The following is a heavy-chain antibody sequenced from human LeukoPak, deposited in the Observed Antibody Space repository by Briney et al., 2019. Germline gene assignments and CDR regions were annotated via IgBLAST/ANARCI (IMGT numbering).Heavy chain of an antibody. D-gene: IGHD2-15*01. CDR3: AKDSQKWSKWYFAYMDV. Sequence: GSLRLSCAASGFTFSTYRMIWVRQAPGKGLEWVSCISSSSNYIYYVDSVKGRFTIFRDTSKNTVDLQMNSLRADDTAVYYCAKDSQKWSKWYFAYMDVWGKGTTVTVSS. CDR2: ISSSSNYI. CDR1: GFTFSTYR. J-gene: IGHJ6*03. V-gene: IGHV3-21*01.